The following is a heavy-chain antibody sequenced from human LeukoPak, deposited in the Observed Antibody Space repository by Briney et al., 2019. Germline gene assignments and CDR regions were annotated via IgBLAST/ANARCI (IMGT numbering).Heavy chain of an antibody. D-gene: IGHD4-17*01. Sequence: GASVKVSCKASGYTFTSYAMHWVRQAPGQRLEWMGWINAGNGNTKYSQKFQGRVTITRDTSASTAYMELSSLRSEDTAVYYCARALFDYGDYKDWGQGTLVTVSS. V-gene: IGHV1-3*01. CDR3: ARALFDYGDYKD. CDR1: GYTFTSYA. J-gene: IGHJ4*02. CDR2: INAGNGNT.